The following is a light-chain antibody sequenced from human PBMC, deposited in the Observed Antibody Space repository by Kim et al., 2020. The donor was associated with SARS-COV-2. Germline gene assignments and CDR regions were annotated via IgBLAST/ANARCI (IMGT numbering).Light chain of an antibody. J-gene: IGKJ5*01. CDR3: QQSYRTPQIT. CDR2: AAS. Sequence: FVGDRVTIACRASQSISNYLSWYQQKPGKAPKLLISAASTLQSGVPSRFSGSGSGTDFTLTITSLQPEDFATYYCQQSYRTPQITFGQGTRLEIK. CDR1: QSISNY. V-gene: IGKV1-39*01.